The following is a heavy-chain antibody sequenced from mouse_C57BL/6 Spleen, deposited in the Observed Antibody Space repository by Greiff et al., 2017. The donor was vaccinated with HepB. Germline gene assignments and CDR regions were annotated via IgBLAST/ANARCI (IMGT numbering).Heavy chain of an antibody. CDR2: ISYSGST. Sequence: EVQLVESGPGMVKPSQSLSLTCTVTGYSITSGYDWHWIRHFPGNKLEWMGYISYSGSTNYNPSLKSRISITHDTSKNHFFLKLNSVTTEDTATYYCARVGDYGGFAYWGQGTLVTVSA. D-gene: IGHD2-4*01. CDR3: ARVGDYGGFAY. V-gene: IGHV3-1*01. J-gene: IGHJ3*01. CDR1: GYSITSGYD.